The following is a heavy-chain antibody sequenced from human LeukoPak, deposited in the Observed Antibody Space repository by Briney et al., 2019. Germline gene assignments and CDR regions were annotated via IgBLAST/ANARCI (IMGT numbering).Heavy chain of an antibody. CDR1: GYSFISYW. J-gene: IGHJ3*02. V-gene: IGHV5-51*01. CDR2: IYTDDSDT. Sequence: GESLQVSFKGSGYSFISYWIGWVRQMPGKGVEWMGIIYTDDSDTRYSPSFQGQVTISADKSTSTAYLQWSSLKASDTAMYYCARGTGCSGGNCDPDAFDIWGQGTRVTVSS. CDR3: ARGTGCSGGNCDPDAFDI. D-gene: IGHD2-15*01.